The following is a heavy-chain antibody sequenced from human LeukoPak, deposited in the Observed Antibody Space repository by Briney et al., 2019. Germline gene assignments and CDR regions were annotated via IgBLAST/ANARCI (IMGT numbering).Heavy chain of an antibody. Sequence: GASVKVSCKASGGTFSSYAISWVRQAPGQGLEWMGGIIPIFGTANYAQKFQGRVTITADESTSTAYMELSSLRSEDTAVYYCASAGGVGANWYYFDYWGQGTLVTVSS. CDR3: ASAGGVGANWYYFDY. V-gene: IGHV1-69*13. D-gene: IGHD1-26*01. CDR1: GGTFSSYA. J-gene: IGHJ4*02. CDR2: IIPIFGTA.